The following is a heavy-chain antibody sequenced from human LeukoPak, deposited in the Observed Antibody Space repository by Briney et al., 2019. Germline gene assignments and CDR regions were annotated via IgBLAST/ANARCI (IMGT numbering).Heavy chain of an antibody. J-gene: IGHJ6*03. CDR2: INWNGGST. D-gene: IGHD2-15*01. CDR1: GFTFDDYG. Sequence: GGSLRLSCAASGFTFDDYGMSWVRQAPGKGLEWVSGINWNGGSTGYADSVKGRFTISRDNAKNSLYLPMNSLRAEDTALYYCARVKERYCSGGSCVNTYYYYMDVWGKGARVTVSS. CDR3: ARVKERYCSGGSCVNTYYYYMDV. V-gene: IGHV3-20*04.